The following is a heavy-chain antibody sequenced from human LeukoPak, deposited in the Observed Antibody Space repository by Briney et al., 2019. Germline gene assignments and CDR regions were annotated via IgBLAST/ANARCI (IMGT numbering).Heavy chain of an antibody. J-gene: IGHJ4*02. CDR2: IYYSGST. D-gene: IGHD3-3*01. V-gene: IGHV4-59*08. CDR3: ARHASTIFGVVTDPYFDY. CDR1: GGSISSYY. Sequence: PSETLSLTCTVSGGSISSYYWSWIRQPPGKGLEWIGYIYYSGSTNYNPSLKSRVTISVDTSKNQFSLKLSSVTAADTAAYYCARHASTIFGVVTDPYFDYWGQGTLVTVSS.